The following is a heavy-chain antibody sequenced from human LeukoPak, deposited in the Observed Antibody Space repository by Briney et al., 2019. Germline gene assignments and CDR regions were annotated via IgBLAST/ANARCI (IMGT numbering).Heavy chain of an antibody. D-gene: IGHD5-18*01. CDR2: IYYSGST. V-gene: IGHV4-30-4*08. Sequence: SETLSLTCTVSGGSISSGDYYWSWIRQPPGKGLEWFGYIYYSGSTYYNPSLKSRVTISVGTSKNQFSLKLSSVTAADTAVYYCASVAGGTRYSYGLVDYWGQGTLVTVSS. CDR3: ASVAGGTRYSYGLVDY. CDR1: GGSISSGDYY. J-gene: IGHJ4*02.